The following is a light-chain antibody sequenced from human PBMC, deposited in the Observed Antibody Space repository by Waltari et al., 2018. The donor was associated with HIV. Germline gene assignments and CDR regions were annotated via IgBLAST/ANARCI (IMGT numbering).Light chain of an antibody. CDR1: SCSVSTNSY. Sequence: QTVVTQEPSFSVSPGGTVTLTCGLSSCSVSTNSYPSWYQQTPGQAPRTLIYSTNTRPSGVPDRFSGSILGNKAALTITGAQADDESDYYCVLYMGSGVWVFGGGTKLTVL. CDR2: STN. V-gene: IGLV8-61*01. J-gene: IGLJ3*02. CDR3: VLYMGSGVWV.